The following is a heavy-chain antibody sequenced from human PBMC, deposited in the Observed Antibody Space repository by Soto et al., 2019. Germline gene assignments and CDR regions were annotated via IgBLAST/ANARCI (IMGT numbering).Heavy chain of an antibody. J-gene: IGHJ3*02. CDR3: AGLDGDSDAFDI. CDR1: GYTLTELS. Sequence: QVQLVQSGAEVKKPGASVKVSCKVSGYTLTELSMHWVRQAPGKGLEWMGGFDPEDGETIYAQKFQGRVTMTEYTYTDTAYMERSSLRSEDTAVYYCAGLDGDSDAFDIWGQGTMVTVSS. CDR2: FDPEDGET. V-gene: IGHV1-24*01. D-gene: IGHD4-17*01.